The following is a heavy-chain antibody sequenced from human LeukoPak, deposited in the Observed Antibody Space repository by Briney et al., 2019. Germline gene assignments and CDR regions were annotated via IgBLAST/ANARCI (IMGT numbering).Heavy chain of an antibody. CDR2: IYYRETT. J-gene: IGHJ4*02. V-gene: IGHV4-59*08. D-gene: IGHD3-9*01. Sequence: PSETLSLTCTVSADSMRDHFWSWLRQPPGKGLEWIGYIYYRETTNYTPSLKSRVTISIDKSKRQFSLRLNSVTASDTAVYYCARTGDVYDTLTGYSYFFDYWGQGTLVTVSS. CDR3: ARTGDVYDTLTGYSYFFDY. CDR1: ADSMRDHF.